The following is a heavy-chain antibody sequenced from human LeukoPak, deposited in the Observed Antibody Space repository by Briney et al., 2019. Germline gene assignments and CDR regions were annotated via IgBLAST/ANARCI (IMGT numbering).Heavy chain of an antibody. J-gene: IGHJ4*02. V-gene: IGHV3-48*03. D-gene: IGHD5-12*01. Sequence: GGSLRLSCAASGFTFSSYEMNWVRQAPGKGLGWVSYISSSGSTIYYADSVKGRFTISRDNAKTSLYLQMISLRAEDTAVYYCAREIYSGYDWGGFDYWGQGTLVTVSS. CDR1: GFTFSSYE. CDR2: ISSSGSTI. CDR3: AREIYSGYDWGGFDY.